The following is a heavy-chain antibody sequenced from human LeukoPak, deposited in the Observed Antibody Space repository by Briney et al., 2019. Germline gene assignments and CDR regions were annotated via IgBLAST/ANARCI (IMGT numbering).Heavy chain of an antibody. D-gene: IGHD3-22*01. CDR2: IYSGGST. V-gene: IGHV3-66*01. CDR1: GFTVSSNY. J-gene: IGHJ6*03. CDR3: ARDGDSSGYPRHYMDV. Sequence: GGSLRLSCAASGFTVSSNYMSWVRQAPGKGLEWGSVIYSGGSTYYADSVKGRFTISRDNSKNTLYLQMNSLRAEDTAVYYCARDGDSSGYPRHYMDVWGKGTTVTISS.